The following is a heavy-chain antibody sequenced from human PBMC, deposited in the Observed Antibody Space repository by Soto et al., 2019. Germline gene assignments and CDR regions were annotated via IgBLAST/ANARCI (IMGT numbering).Heavy chain of an antibody. Sequence: AASVKVSCKASGYTFTSYGISWVRQAPGQGLEWMGWISAYNGNTNYAQKLQGRVTMTTDTSTSTAYMELRSLRSDDTAVYYCAREFLGDTYYYDSSGVYGMDVWGQGTTVTV. D-gene: IGHD3-22*01. CDR2: ISAYNGNT. J-gene: IGHJ6*02. CDR3: AREFLGDTYYYDSSGVYGMDV. CDR1: GYTFTSYG. V-gene: IGHV1-18*04.